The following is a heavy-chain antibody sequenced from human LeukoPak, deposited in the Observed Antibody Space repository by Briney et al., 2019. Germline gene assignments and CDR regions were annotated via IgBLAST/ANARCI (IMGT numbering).Heavy chain of an antibody. CDR3: VRSGGYQGGY. J-gene: IGHJ4*02. CDR1: GGLNSSGNFY. V-gene: IGHV4-31*03. CDR2: IHYCRDT. D-gene: IGHD2-2*01. Sequence: SDTVSLLCTVSGGLNSSGNFYWTWSRRHPGKGLEWIGYIHYCRDTDYNPSLRSRVTISLDTSNNQFSLKLSSVTAADTAVYYCVRSGGYQGGYWSQGTLVTVSS.